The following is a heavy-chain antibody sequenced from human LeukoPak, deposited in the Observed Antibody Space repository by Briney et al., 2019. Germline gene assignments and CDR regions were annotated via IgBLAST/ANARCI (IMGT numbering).Heavy chain of an antibody. Sequence: PSETPSPTCTVSGGSVSTIAYYWGWIRQPPGKGLEYLGYIYNGEATYYNPSLKSRVTISVDTSKNQFSLRLTSVTAADTAVYYCVRLVGVPPAVVNWGQGTLVTVST. D-gene: IGHD2-2*01. J-gene: IGHJ4*02. V-gene: IGHV4-39*05. CDR1: GGSVSTIAYY. CDR3: VRLVGVPPAVVN. CDR2: IYNGEAT.